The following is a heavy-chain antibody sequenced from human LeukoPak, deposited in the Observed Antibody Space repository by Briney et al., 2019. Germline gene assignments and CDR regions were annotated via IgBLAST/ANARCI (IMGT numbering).Heavy chain of an antibody. D-gene: IGHD6-13*01. Sequence: ASVKVSCKASGYTFTGYYLHWVRQAPGQGPEWMGWINPKTGGTKNAQKFQGRVTMTRDTSISTAYMELTRLRFDDTAVYYCARVWGSSWKDDAFDIWGQGTMVTVSS. CDR1: GYTFTGYY. CDR2: INPKTGGT. V-gene: IGHV1-2*02. CDR3: ARVWGSSWKDDAFDI. J-gene: IGHJ3*02.